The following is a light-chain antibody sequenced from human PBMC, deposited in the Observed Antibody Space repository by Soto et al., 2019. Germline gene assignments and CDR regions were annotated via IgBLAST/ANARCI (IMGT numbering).Light chain of an antibody. Sequence: ENVLTQSPGTLSLSPGERATLSCRASQSVGTYLAWYQQKPGQAPRLLMFDASKRATGIPARFSGSGSGTEFTLTISSLQSEDFAVYYCQQYNNWPLTFGQGTRLEIK. CDR2: DAS. V-gene: IGKV3-11*01. CDR3: QQYNNWPLT. J-gene: IGKJ5*01. CDR1: QSVGTY.